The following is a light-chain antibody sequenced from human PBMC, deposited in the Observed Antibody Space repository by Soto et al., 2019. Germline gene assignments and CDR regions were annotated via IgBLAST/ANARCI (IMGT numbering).Light chain of an antibody. J-gene: IGKJ1*01. Sequence: EIVLTQSPGSLSLSPGERAALSCRASQIVSSRFLAWYQQKPGQAPRLLIYGASDRATGIPDRFTGSGSGTEFTLTISSLQSEDFAVYSCQQYNNWPTWTFGQGTKVDIK. CDR3: QQYNNWPTWT. V-gene: IGKV3D-15*01. CDR2: GAS. CDR1: QIVSSRF.